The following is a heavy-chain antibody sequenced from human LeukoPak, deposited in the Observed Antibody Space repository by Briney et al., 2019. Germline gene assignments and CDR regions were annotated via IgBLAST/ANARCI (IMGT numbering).Heavy chain of an antibody. V-gene: IGHV4-61*01. CDR2: IYYSGST. CDR3: ARLVVAATSYYYGMDV. D-gene: IGHD2-15*01. Sequence: SETLSLTCTVSGGSVSSGSYYWGWLRQPPGKGLEWIVYIYYSGSTNYNPSLKSPVTISVDTSKNQFSLKLSSVTAADTAVYYCARLVVAATSYYYGMDVWGKGTTVTVSS. J-gene: IGHJ6*04. CDR1: GGSVSSGSYY.